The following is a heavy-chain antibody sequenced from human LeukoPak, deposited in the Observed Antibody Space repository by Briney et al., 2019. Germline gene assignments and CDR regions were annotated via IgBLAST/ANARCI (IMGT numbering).Heavy chain of an antibody. Sequence: GGSLRLSCAASGFTFTSYWLGWVRPAPGKGLEWVADIKEDGSEKYYVDSVKGRFTISRDNAKNSLYLQMNSLRAEDTAVYYCARSSYYCFDYWGQGTLVTASS. CDR1: GFTFTSYW. D-gene: IGHD2-21*01. CDR3: ARSSYYCFDY. CDR2: IKEDGSEK. V-gene: IGHV3-7*01. J-gene: IGHJ4*02.